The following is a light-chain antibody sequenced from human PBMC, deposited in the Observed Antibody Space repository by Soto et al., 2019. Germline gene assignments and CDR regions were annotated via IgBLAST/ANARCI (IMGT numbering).Light chain of an antibody. Sequence: EIVLTQSPGTLSVSPGERATLSCGASQSFTSNYLAWYQQKPGQAPRLLIYGASTRATGIPDRFSGSGSGTDFTLTISRLEPEDFAVYYCQQYGSSITFGQGTRLEIK. CDR1: QSFTSNY. J-gene: IGKJ5*01. CDR2: GAS. V-gene: IGKV3-20*01. CDR3: QQYGSSIT.